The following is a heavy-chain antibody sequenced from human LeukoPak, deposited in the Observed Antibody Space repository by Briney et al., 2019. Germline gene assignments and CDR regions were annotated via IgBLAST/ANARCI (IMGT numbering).Heavy chain of an antibody. V-gene: IGHV4-4*07. CDR1: GGFLRRYY. D-gene: IGHD3-22*01. CDR3: AHYYDSRGVGAFDI. J-gene: IGHJ3*02. Sequence: PSETLSLTRTVSGGFLRRYYWSWIRQPAGKGREGIGRIYTSGSTNYNPPLKSRVTMSVETSKNQFSLKLSSVTAADTAVYYCAHYYDSRGVGAFDIWGQGTMVTVSS. CDR2: IYTSGST.